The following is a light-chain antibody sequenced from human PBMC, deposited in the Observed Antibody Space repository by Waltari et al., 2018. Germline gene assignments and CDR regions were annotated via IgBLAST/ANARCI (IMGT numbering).Light chain of an antibody. J-gene: IGKJ1*01. CDR3: HQYNTYEWT. Sequence: DIQMTHSPSTLSASVGDRVTITCRAIQSVSTWLAWSQQKPGKAPKCLIYKASILENGVPSRFSGSGSGTEFTLTISSLQPDDFATYYCHQYNTYEWTFGQGTKVEI. V-gene: IGKV1-5*03. CDR2: KAS. CDR1: QSVSTW.